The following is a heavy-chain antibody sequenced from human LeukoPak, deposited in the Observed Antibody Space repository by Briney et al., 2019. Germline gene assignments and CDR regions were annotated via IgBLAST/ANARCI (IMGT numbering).Heavy chain of an antibody. CDR1: GFTSSSYA. CDR2: ISYDGSNK. Sequence: GGSLRLSCAASGFTSSSYAMHWVRQAPGKGLEWVAVISYDGSNKYYADSVKGRFTISRDNSKNTLYLQMNSLRAEDTAVYYCARSRRGSLNWFDPWGQGTLVTVSS. J-gene: IGHJ5*02. V-gene: IGHV3-30-3*01. D-gene: IGHD1-26*01. CDR3: ARSRRGSLNWFDP.